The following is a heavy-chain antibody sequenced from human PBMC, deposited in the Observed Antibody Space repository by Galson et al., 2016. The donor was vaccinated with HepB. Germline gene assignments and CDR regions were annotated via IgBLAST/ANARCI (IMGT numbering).Heavy chain of an antibody. CDR3: ARDGFVGSRVFDF. D-gene: IGHD3-10*01. CDR2: IKQDGNKK. CDR1: GFRISNIW. J-gene: IGHJ4*02. V-gene: IGHV3-7*03. Sequence: SLRLSCAVSGFRISNIWMTWVRQSPDKGLEWVANIKQDGNKKEYVDSVKGRFTISRDNAKNSLYLQLSSLRAEDTAVYYCARDGFVGSRVFDFWGQGTLVIVSS.